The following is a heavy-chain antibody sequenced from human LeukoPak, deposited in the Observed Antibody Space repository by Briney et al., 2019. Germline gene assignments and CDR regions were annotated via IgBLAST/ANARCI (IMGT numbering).Heavy chain of an antibody. V-gene: IGHV3-30*03. J-gene: IGHJ2*01. CDR1: GFTFSSYG. CDR2: ISYDGSNT. Sequence: PGGSLRLSCAASGFTFSSYGMHWVRQAPGKGLEWVAVISYDGSNTYYADSVKGRFTISRDNAKNSLYLQMNSLRAEDTAVYYCARTTEQWLVRVHWYFDLWGRGTLVTVSS. D-gene: IGHD6-19*01. CDR3: ARTTEQWLVRVHWYFDL.